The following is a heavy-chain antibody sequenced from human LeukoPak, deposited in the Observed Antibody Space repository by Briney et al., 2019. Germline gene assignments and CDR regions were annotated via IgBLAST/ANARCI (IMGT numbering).Heavy chain of an antibody. Sequence: PGGSLRLSCAASGFTVSSNYMSWVRQAPGKGLEWVSVIYSGGSTYYADSVKGRFTISRDNSKNTLYLQMNSLRAEDTAVYYCAKMPCYYDSSGYYNFDYWGQGTLVTVSS. D-gene: IGHD3-22*01. CDR1: GFTVSSNY. V-gene: IGHV3-53*01. CDR2: IYSGGST. J-gene: IGHJ4*02. CDR3: AKMPCYYDSSGYYNFDY.